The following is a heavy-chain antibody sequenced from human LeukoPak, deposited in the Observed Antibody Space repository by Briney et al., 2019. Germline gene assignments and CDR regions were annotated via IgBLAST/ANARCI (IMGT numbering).Heavy chain of an antibody. CDR1: RYSFASYW. CDR2: IYPGDSNT. CDR3: ARSKYYYDSSPYYLFDY. V-gene: IGHV5-51*01. Sequence: GESLQISCKGSRYSFASYWIGWVRQMPGKGLEWMGIIYPGDSNTKYSPSFQGQVTFSADKSSSTAYLQWFSLRASDTAMYYCARSKYYYDSSPYYLFDYWGQGTLVTVSS. J-gene: IGHJ4*02. D-gene: IGHD3-22*01.